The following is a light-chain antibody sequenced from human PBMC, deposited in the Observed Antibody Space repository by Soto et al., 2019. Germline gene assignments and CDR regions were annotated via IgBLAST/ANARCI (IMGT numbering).Light chain of an antibody. CDR3: QLYGISPH. CDR1: QSVSRH. Sequence: EILLTQSPATLSLSPGERATISCRASQSVSRHLGWYQQKPGKAPRLLIYDASNRATGIPARFSGSGSGTDFTLTINRLEPEDFAVYYCQLYGISPHFGQGTRLEIK. V-gene: IGKV3-11*01. J-gene: IGKJ5*01. CDR2: DAS.